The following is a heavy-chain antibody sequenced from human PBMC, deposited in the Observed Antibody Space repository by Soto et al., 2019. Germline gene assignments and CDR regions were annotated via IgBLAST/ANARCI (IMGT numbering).Heavy chain of an antibody. Sequence: SETLSLTCTVSGGSISSSSYYWTWIRQPPGKGLEWMGYIYYSGTTTNYNPSLKSRVTLSVDTSKNQFPLKLSSVTAADTAVYYCARLGGSYAVPHFDYWGQGTLVTVSS. CDR1: GGSISSSSYY. V-gene: IGHV4-61*05. CDR3: ARLGGSYAVPHFDY. CDR2: IYYSGTTT. D-gene: IGHD1-26*01. J-gene: IGHJ4*02.